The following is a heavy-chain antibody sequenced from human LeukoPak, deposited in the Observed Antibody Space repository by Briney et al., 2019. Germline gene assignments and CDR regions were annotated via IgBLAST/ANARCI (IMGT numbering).Heavy chain of an antibody. V-gene: IGHV4-34*01. CDR3: ARAATHYGSGSYYTYYYYYYMDV. J-gene: IGHJ6*03. Sequence: SETLSLTCAVYGGSFSGYYWSWIRQPPGKGLEWIGEINHSGSTNYNPSLKSRVTMSVDTSKNQFSLKLSSVTAADTAVYYCARAATHYGSGSYYTYYYYYYMDVWGKGTTVTISS. CDR1: GGSFSGYY. CDR2: INHSGST. D-gene: IGHD3-10*01.